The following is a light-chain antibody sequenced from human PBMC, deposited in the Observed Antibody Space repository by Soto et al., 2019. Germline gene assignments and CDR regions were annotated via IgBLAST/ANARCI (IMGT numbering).Light chain of an antibody. Sequence: DIQMTQSPSSLSAPLGDRVTITCQASQDISNYLNWYQQKPGKAPKLLIYDASNLETGVPSRFSGSGSGTDFTLTISSLQPEDFATYYCQQSYRTPITFGQGTRLEIK. CDR2: DAS. CDR3: QQSYRTPIT. V-gene: IGKV1-39*01. J-gene: IGKJ5*01. CDR1: QDISNY.